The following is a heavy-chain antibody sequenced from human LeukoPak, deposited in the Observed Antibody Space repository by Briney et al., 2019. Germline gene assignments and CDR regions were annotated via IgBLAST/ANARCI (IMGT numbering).Heavy chain of an antibody. Sequence: PSQTLSLTCTVSGGSISSGSLYWSWIPQPAGKRLVWIGHIYRSGSTYYNPSLKGRVTISVDTSKNQFSLKLSSVTAADTAVYYCAIGPPYAAGVWDVWGKGTTVTISS. V-gene: IGHV4-61*09. CDR2: IYRSGST. CDR1: GGSISSGSLY. J-gene: IGHJ6*04. D-gene: IGHD6-19*01. CDR3: AIGPPYAAGVWDV.